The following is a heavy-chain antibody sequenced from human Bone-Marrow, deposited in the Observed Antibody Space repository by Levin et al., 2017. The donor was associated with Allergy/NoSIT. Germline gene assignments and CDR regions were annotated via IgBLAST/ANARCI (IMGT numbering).Heavy chain of an antibody. CDR3: VSGQWSYFQH. CDR2: IRSSNSYI. V-gene: IGHV3-21*01. J-gene: IGHJ1*01. D-gene: IGHD2-15*01. Sequence: GGSLRLSCAASGFTFSSYNMNWVRQAPGKGLEWVSFIRSSNSYIHYTDSVKGRFTISRDNAKNSLYLQMNSLRAEDTAVYYCVSGQWSYFQHWGQGTLVTVSS. CDR1: GFTFSSYN.